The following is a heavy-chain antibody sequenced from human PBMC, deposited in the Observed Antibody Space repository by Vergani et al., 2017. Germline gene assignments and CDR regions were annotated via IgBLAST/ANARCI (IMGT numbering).Heavy chain of an antibody. CDR1: GFTFDDYA. J-gene: IGHJ6*02. CDR3: AKDYSSSLVPYGMDV. CDR2: ISWNSGRI. Sequence: EVQLVESGGGLVQPGRSLRLSCAASGFTFDDYAMHWVRQAPGKGLEWVSGISWNSGRIGYADSVKGRFTISRDNAKNSLYLQMNSLRAEDTALYYCAKDYSSSLVPYGMDVWGQGTTVTVSS. V-gene: IGHV3-9*01. D-gene: IGHD6-13*01.